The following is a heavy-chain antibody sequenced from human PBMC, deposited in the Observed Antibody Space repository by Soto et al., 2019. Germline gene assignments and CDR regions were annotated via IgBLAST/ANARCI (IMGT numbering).Heavy chain of an antibody. J-gene: IGHJ5*02. V-gene: IGHV4-59*01. D-gene: IGHD3-22*01. CDR1: GGSMSSYY. Sequence: QVQLQESGPGLVKPSETLSLTCSVSGGSMSSYYWYWLRQPPRKGLECIGYIYYIGYTNYSPSLTSRVTMSEGTSTNLFALKTSSVTTADTGVYYCARGDYFDSSGPFYPWGQGTLVTVSS. CDR3: ARGDYFDSSGPFYP. CDR2: IYYIGYT.